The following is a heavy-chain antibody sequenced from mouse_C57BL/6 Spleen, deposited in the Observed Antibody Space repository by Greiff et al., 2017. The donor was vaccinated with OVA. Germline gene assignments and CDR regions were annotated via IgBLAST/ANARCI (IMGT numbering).Heavy chain of an antibody. CDR2: ISSGGSYT. J-gene: IGHJ3*01. Sequence: EVQGVESGGDLVKPGGSLKLSCAASGFTFSSYGMSWVRQTPDKRLEWVATISSGGSYTYYPDSVKGRFTISRDNAKNTLYLQMSSLKSEDTAMYYCARDETVPFAYWGQGTLVTVSA. CDR3: ARDETVPFAY. D-gene: IGHD4-1*01. V-gene: IGHV5-6*01. CDR1: GFTFSSYG.